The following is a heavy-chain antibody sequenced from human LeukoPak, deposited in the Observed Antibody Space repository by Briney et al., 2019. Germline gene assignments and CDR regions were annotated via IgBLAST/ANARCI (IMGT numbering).Heavy chain of an antibody. CDR3: ARAYGPGDAFDI. V-gene: IGHV4-34*01. Sequence: TSETLSLTCAVYGGSFSGYYWSWIRQPPGKGLEWIGEINHSGSTNYNPSLKSRVTISVDTSKNQFSLKLSSVTAADTAVYYCARAYGPGDAFDIWGQGTMVTVSS. CDR2: INHSGST. J-gene: IGHJ3*02. CDR1: GGSFSGYY. D-gene: IGHD2-8*01.